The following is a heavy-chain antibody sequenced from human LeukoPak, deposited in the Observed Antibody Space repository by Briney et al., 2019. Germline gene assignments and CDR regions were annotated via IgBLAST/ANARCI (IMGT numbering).Heavy chain of an antibody. CDR3: ARTPLMTTYLVDY. D-gene: IGHD4-11*01. J-gene: IGHJ4*02. CDR2: ISGSGGST. CDR1: GFTFSSYG. Sequence: PGGSLRLSCAASGFTFSSYGMSWVRQAPGKGLEWVSAISGSGGSTYYADSVKGRFTISRDNSKNSLYLQMNSLRAEDTAFYYCARTPLMTTYLVDYWGQGTLVTVSS. V-gene: IGHV3-23*01.